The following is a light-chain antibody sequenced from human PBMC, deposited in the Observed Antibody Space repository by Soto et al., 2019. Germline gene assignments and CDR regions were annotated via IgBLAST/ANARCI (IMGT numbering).Light chain of an antibody. CDR1: QSISKY. V-gene: IGKV1-39*01. J-gene: IGKJ1*01. CDR3: QKYNSAPWT. CDR2: AAS. Sequence: DIQMTQSPSSLSASVGDVVNITCRASQSISKYINWYQQKPGKAPKLLIYAASSLESGVSSRFSGSGSGTEFTLTISSLQPEDVATYYCQKYNSAPWTFGQGTKVEIK.